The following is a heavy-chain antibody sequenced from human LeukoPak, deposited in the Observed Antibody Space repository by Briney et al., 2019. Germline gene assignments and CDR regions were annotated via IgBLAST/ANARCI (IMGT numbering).Heavy chain of an antibody. CDR2: AYYSGTT. CDR3: AQLERRTAFDI. J-gene: IGHJ3*02. V-gene: IGHV4-39*01. CDR1: GGSIRSSQLY. Sequence: SETLSLTCTVSGGSIRSSQLYWGWVRQPPGKGLEWVGIAYYSGTTFYNPSLKSRVSISVDTSANQFSLRLVSVAATDTAIYYCAQLERRTAFDIWGQGTLVTVSS. D-gene: IGHD3-3*01.